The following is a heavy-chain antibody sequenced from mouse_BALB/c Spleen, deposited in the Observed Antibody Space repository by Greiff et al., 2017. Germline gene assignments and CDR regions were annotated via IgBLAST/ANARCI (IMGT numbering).Heavy chain of an antibody. CDR3: ARGGGYDAMDY. Sequence: EVQLVESGGGLVKPGGSLKLSCAASGFTFSSYAMSWVRQTPEKRLEWVASISSGGSTYYPDSVKGRFTISRDNARNILYLQMSSLRSEDTAMYYCARGGGYDAMDYWGQGTSVTVSS. J-gene: IGHJ4*01. CDR1: GFTFSSYA. CDR2: ISSGGST. V-gene: IGHV5-6-5*01.